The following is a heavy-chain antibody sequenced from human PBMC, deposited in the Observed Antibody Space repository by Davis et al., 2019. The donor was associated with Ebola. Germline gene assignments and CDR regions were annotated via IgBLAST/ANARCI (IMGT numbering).Heavy chain of an antibody. J-gene: IGHJ4*02. D-gene: IGHD1-26*01. Sequence: SETLSLTCTVSGYSISSGYYWCWIRQPPGKGLEWIGSIYHSGSTYYNPSPKSRVTISVDTSNNQFSLKLLSVTAAGTAVYYCARDPPGGELLDYWGQGTLVTVSS. CDR1: GYSISSGYY. CDR2: IYHSGST. CDR3: ARDPPGGELLDY. V-gene: IGHV4-38-2*02.